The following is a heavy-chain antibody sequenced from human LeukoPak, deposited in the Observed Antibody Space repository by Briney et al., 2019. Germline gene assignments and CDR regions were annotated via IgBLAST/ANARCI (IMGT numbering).Heavy chain of an antibody. D-gene: IGHD6-13*01. J-gene: IGHJ3*02. Sequence: SETLSLTCTVSGGSISSSSYYWGWIRQPPGKGLEWIGIIYYSGSTYYNPSLKSRVTISVDTSKNQFSLKLSSVTAADTAVYYCARSTSSSWYRIYAFDIWGQGTMVTVSS. V-gene: IGHV4-39*01. CDR1: GGSISSSSYY. CDR2: IYYSGST. CDR3: ARSTSSSWYRIYAFDI.